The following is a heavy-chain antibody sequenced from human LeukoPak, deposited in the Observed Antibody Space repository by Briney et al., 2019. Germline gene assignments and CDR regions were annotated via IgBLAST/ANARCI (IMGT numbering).Heavy chain of an antibody. Sequence: ASVKVSCKASGYTFTGYYMHWVRQAPGQGLEWMGWINPNSGGTNYAQKFQGRVTMTRDTSISTAYMELSRLRSDDTAVYYCARGVTYMLPYYYYGMDVSGQGTTVTVSS. J-gene: IGHJ6*02. D-gene: IGHD2-15*01. CDR1: GYTFTGYY. CDR2: INPNSGGT. V-gene: IGHV1-2*02. CDR3: ARGVTYMLPYYYYGMDV.